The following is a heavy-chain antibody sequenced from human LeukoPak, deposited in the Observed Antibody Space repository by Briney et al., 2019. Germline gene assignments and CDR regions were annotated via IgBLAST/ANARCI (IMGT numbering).Heavy chain of an antibody. J-gene: IGHJ4*02. D-gene: IGHD3-22*01. CDR1: GFTVSSNY. CDR3: ARSAYYTYFDY. CDR2: IYSGGNT. Sequence: HSGGSLRLSCAASGFTVSSNYMSWVRQAPGKGLEWVSVIYSGGNTYYADSVKGRFTISRDNSKNTLYLQMNSLRAEDTAVYYCARSAYYTYFDYWGQGTLVTVSS. V-gene: IGHV3-53*01.